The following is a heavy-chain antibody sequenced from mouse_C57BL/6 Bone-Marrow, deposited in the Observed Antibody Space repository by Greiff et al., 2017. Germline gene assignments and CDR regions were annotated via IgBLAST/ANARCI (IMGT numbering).Heavy chain of an antibody. J-gene: IGHJ2*01. V-gene: IGHV1-64*01. D-gene: IGHD2-4*01. CDR3: ARSVITTGYYFDY. Sequence: QVQLKQPGAELVKPGASVKLSCKASGYTFTSYWMHWVKQRPGQGLEWIGMIHPNSGSTNYNEKFKSKATLTVDKSSSTAYMQLSSLTSEDSAVYYCARSVITTGYYFDYWGQGTTLTVSS. CDR1: GYTFTSYW. CDR2: IHPNSGST.